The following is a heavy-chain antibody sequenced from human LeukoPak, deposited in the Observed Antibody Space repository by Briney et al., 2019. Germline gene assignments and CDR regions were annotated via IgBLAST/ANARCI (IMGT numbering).Heavy chain of an antibody. CDR3: ARGSKWEHLDY. V-gene: IGHV4-34*01. CDR2: INHSGST. Sequence: QSSETLSLTCADYGGSFSGYYWSWIRQPPGKGLEWIGEINHSGSTNYNPSLKSRVTISVDTSKNQFSLKLSSVTAADTAVYYCARGSKWEHLDYWGQGTLVTVSS. J-gene: IGHJ4*02. CDR1: GGSFSGYY. D-gene: IGHD1-26*01.